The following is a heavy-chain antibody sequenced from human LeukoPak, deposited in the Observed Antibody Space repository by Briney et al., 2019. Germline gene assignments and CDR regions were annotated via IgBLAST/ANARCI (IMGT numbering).Heavy chain of an antibody. D-gene: IGHD1/OR15-1a*01. J-gene: IGHJ4*02. CDR3: ARYQTGTMFAV. V-gene: IGHV4-39*07. Sequence: SETLSLTCTVSGASINSDTYYWGWIRQPPWKGLEWIGTHSHSGSAYYNPSLRSRITMSLDTSENQLSLKLYSVTAADTAIYYCARYQTGTMFAVWGQGTLVTISS. CDR2: HSHSGSA. CDR1: GASINSDTYY.